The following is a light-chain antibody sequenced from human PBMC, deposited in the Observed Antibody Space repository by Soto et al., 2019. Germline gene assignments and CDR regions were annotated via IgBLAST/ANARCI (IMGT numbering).Light chain of an antibody. J-gene: IGKJ3*01. V-gene: IGKV3-11*01. CDR1: QSVSSY. CDR3: QQRSNWPRFT. Sequence: EIVLTQSPATLSLSLGERATLSCRASQSVSSYLAWYQQKPGQAPRLLIYDVSNRATGIPARFSGSGSGTDFTLTISSLEPEDFAVYYCQQRSNWPRFTFGPGTKVDIK. CDR2: DVS.